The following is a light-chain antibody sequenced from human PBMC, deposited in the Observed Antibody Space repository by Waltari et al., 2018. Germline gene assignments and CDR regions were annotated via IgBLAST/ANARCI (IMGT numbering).Light chain of an antibody. CDR1: DYNY. CDR2: DVT. J-gene: IGLJ3*02. V-gene: IGLV2-14*03. CDR3: SSYVGHTLWV. Sequence: QSALAQPASVSGSPGQSITFSCTGDYNYVSWYQQHPGRAPKLVIYDVTNRPSGVSDRFSGSKSGNTASLTISGLQAEDEADYYCSSYVGHTLWVFGGGTKLTVL.